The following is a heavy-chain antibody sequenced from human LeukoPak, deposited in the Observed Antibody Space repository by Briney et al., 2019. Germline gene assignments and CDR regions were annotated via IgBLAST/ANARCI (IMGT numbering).Heavy chain of an antibody. CDR1: GFTFDDYA. Sequence: QPGRSLRLSCAASGFTFDDYAMHWVRQAPGKGLEWVSGISWNSGSIGYADSVKGRFTISRDNAKNSLYLQMNSLRAEDMALYYCAKGTYCSGGSCFDAFDIWGQGTMVTVSS. CDR3: AKGTYCSGGSCFDAFDI. J-gene: IGHJ3*02. CDR2: ISWNSGSI. V-gene: IGHV3-9*03. D-gene: IGHD2-15*01.